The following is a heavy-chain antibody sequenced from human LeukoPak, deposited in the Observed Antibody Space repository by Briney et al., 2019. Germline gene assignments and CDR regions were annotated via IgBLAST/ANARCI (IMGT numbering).Heavy chain of an antibody. J-gene: IGHJ6*02. V-gene: IGHV3-48*04. CDR2: ISSSSSTI. D-gene: IGHD2-15*01. CDR3: ARGDCSGGSCHPEGVYYYYYGMDV. Sequence: GGSLRLSCAASGFTFSSYSMNWVRQAPGKGLEWVSYISSSSSTIYYADSVKGRFTISRDNAKNSLYLQMNSLRAEDTAVYYCARGDCSGGSCHPEGVYYYYYGMDVWGQGTTVTVSS. CDR1: GFTFSSYS.